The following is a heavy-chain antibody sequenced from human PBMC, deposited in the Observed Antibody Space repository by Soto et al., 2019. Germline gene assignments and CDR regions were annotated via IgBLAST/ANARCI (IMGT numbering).Heavy chain of an antibody. CDR3: ARIGSYYDNTGFSENAFDV. CDR2: IHSRGST. Sequence: KASETLSLTCTVSGDSIGSGDNYWSWIRQPPGKDLEWIGFIHSRGSTNYNPSLRSRLIISVDTSKNQFSLTLSSVTAADTAVYYCARIGSYYDNTGFSENAFDVWGQGTMVTVSS. CDR1: GDSIGSGDNY. V-gene: IGHV4-30-4*01. J-gene: IGHJ3*01. D-gene: IGHD3-10*01.